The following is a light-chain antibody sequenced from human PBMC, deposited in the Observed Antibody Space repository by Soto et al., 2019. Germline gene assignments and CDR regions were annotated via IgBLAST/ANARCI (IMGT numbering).Light chain of an antibody. J-gene: IGKJ1*01. CDR3: QQSFFAPPT. Sequence: DIHMTQSPSSLSASVGDTIIITCRASQNVRSYLNWYQQKSGRAPNLLIYESTNLESGVPSRFSGDGFGTDFTLTISSLHPEDFATYYYQQSFFAPPTFGRGTKVEI. V-gene: IGKV1-39*01. CDR1: QNVRSY. CDR2: EST.